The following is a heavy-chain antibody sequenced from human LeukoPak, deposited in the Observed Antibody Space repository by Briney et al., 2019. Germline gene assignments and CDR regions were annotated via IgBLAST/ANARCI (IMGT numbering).Heavy chain of an antibody. CDR1: GGTFSSYA. CDR3: ARGDYYDSSGLFPDGLDY. CDR2: IIPIFGTA. D-gene: IGHD3-22*01. V-gene: IGHV1-69*01. Sequence: SVNVSCKASGGTFSSYAISWVRQASGQGLEWMGGIIPIFGTANYAQKFQGRVTITADESTSTAYMELSSLRSEDTAVYYCARGDYYDSSGLFPDGLDYWGQGTLVTVSS. J-gene: IGHJ4*02.